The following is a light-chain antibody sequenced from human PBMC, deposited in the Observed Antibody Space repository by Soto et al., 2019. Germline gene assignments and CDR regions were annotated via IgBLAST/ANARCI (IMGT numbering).Light chain of an antibody. V-gene: IGLV2-14*01. Sequence: QSALTQPASVSGSPGQSITISCSGGTSDIGTYNYVSWYQHHPGKVPKVVIYEVSDRPSGVSNRFSGFKSGNTASLTISGLQPEDEADYYCSSYTSSATLVFGGGTKLTVL. CDR2: EVS. CDR1: TSDIGTYNY. CDR3: SSYTSSATLV. J-gene: IGLJ3*02.